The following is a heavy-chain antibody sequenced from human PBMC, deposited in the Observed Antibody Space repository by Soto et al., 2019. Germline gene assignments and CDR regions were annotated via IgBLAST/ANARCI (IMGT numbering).Heavy chain of an antibody. V-gene: IGHV1-69*01. CDR3: ARDLEFRDGNIAHLDY. Sequence: QVQLVQSGAEVKKPGSSVKVSCKASGGTFSSHVFNWVRQAPGQRLEWMGGIMPIIGTANYAQKFQGRVTITADESTSTAYMELSSLRSEDTAVYYCARDLEFRDGNIAHLDYSGQGTLVTVSA. CDR1: GGTFSSHV. D-gene: IGHD2-21*01. CDR2: IMPIIGTA. J-gene: IGHJ4*02.